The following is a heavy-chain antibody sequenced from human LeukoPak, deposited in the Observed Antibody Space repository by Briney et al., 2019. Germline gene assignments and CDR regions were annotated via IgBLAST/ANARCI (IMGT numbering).Heavy chain of an antibody. D-gene: IGHD6-13*01. CDR3: ARDTSGGYSFDY. CDR1: GFTFSSYA. CDR2: ISYDGSNK. V-gene: IGHV3-30-3*01. J-gene: IGHJ4*02. Sequence: GRSLRLSCAASGFTFSSYAMHCVRQAPGKGLEWVAVISYDGSNKYYADSVKGRFTISRDNSKNTLYLQMNSLRAEDTAVYYCARDTSGGYSFDYWGQGTLVTVSS.